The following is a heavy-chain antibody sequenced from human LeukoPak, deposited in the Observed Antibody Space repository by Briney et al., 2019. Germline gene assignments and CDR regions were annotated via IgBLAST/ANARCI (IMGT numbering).Heavy chain of an antibody. CDR3: ARGDGRDGYKGRLDY. V-gene: IGHV4-34*01. Sequence: SETLSLTCAVYGGSFSGYYWSWIRQPPGKGLEWIGGINHSGSTDYNPSLKSRLTISVDTSKNQFSLKMSSVTAADTAVYYCARGDGRDGYKGRLDYWGQGTLVTVSS. CDR1: GGSFSGYY. J-gene: IGHJ4*02. CDR2: INHSGST. D-gene: IGHD5-24*01.